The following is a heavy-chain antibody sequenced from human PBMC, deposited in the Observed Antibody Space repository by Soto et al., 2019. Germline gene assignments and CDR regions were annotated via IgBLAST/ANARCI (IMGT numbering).Heavy chain of an antibody. J-gene: IGHJ6*02. CDR3: ARTRSAWSDFHYYSLDV. V-gene: IGHV3-30*03. CDR2: ISYDSTKT. Sequence: QVQLVESGGGVVQPGRSLRLSCAASGFTFNSYGMHWVRQGPGNGLEWVAFISYDSTKTYYADSVKGRFTISRDKSNSALYVQMNSLTGEDTAVYYCARTRSAWSDFHYYSLDVWGQGTPVTVSS. D-gene: IGHD1-26*01. CDR1: GFTFNSYG.